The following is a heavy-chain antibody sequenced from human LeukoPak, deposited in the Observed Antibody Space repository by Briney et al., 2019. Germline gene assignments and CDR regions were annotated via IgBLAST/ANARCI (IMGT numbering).Heavy chain of an antibody. CDR1: GYTFTNYA. CDR2: VTPHNGNT. CDR3: ARDSLYGSGNTNWFDP. Sequence: ASVKVSCKTSGYTFTNYAITWLRQAPGQGPEWMGWVTPHNGNTNYAQKLQGRVTMTTDTSTSTAYMELRSLRSDDTAVYYCARDSLYGSGNTNWFDPWGQGTLVTVSS. J-gene: IGHJ5*02. V-gene: IGHV1-18*04. D-gene: IGHD3-10*01.